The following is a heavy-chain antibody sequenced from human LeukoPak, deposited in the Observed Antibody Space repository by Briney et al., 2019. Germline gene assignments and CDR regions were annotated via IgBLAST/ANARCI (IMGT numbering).Heavy chain of an antibody. CDR1: GCSITSHY. CDR3: VRGSPAMDALVTRLCDQ. CDR2: SRCKPQSYTA. Sequence: PAGSLTLSCTVSGCSITSHYFYWVRQAPATGLEWVGRSRCKPQSYTAEYGASVKGRVSISRDDSKNALHLQVTSLNTDDTAVYYSVRGSPAMDALVTRLCDQWGEGTLVIVSS. V-gene: IGHV3-72*01. J-gene: IGHJ4*02. D-gene: IGHD5-18*01.